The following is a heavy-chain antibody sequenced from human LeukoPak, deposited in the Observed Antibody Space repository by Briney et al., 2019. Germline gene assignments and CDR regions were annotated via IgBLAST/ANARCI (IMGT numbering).Heavy chain of an antibody. CDR3: ARDRSRYSGYDLGY. D-gene: IGHD5-12*01. J-gene: IGHJ4*02. V-gene: IGHV1-2*02. CDR1: GYTFTGYY. CDR2: INPNSGGT. Sequence: ATVKVSCKASGYTFTGYYMHWVRQAPGQGLEWMGWINPNSGGTNYAQKFQGRVTMTRDTSISTAYMELSRLRSDDTAVYYCARDRSRYSGYDLGYWGQGTLVTVSS.